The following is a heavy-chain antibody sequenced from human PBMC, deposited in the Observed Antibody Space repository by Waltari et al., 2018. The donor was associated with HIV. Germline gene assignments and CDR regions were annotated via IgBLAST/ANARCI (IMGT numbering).Heavy chain of an antibody. CDR3: ARDSSISARRGFDP. J-gene: IGHJ5*02. Sequence: QVVLVQSGAEVKKPGASVQVSCKASGYTFSNYYMNWVRQAPGQGLGWMGLIDPRGGSTTDAQRVQGRLTMTWDTSTGTFFMKFSSLRSDDTAVYYCARDSSISARRGFDPWGQGTLVTVSS. CDR1: GYTFSNYY. V-gene: IGHV1-46*01. CDR2: IDPRGGST. D-gene: IGHD6-6*01.